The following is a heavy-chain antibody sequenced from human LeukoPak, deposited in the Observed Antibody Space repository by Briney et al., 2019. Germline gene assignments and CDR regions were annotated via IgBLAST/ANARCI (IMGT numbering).Heavy chain of an antibody. CDR3: ARYLWGSYPTLEDY. CDR2: IYYSGST. J-gene: IGHJ4*02. D-gene: IGHD3-16*02. V-gene: IGHV4-59*01. CDR1: GGSISSYY. Sequence: PSEALSLTCTVSGGSISSYYWSWIRQPPGKGLEWIGYIYYSGSTNYNPSLKSRVTISVDTSKNQFSLKLSSVTAADTAVYYCARYLWGSYPTLEDYWGQGTLVTVSS.